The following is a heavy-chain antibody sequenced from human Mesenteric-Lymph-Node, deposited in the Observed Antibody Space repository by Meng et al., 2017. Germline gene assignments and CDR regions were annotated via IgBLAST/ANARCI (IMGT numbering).Heavy chain of an antibody. Sequence: SETLSLTCTVSGGSISSYYWSWIRQPPGKGLEWIGYIYYSGSTNYNPSLKSRVTISVDTSKNQFSLKLSSVTAAVTAVYYCARDLVADTTNYGMDVWGQGTTVTVSS. D-gene: IGHD2-15*01. CDR2: IYYSGST. J-gene: IGHJ6*02. V-gene: IGHV4-59*01. CDR3: ARDLVADTTNYGMDV. CDR1: GGSISSYY.